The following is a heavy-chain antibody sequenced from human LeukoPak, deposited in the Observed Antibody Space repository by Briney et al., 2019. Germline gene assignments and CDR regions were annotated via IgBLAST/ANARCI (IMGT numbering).Heavy chain of an antibody. Sequence: PSETLSLTCTVSGGSISSYYWSWIRQPPGKGLEWIGYIYYSGSTNYNPSLKSRVTISIDTSKNQFSLKLSSVTAADTAVYYCATGHYYGSGSYHWYFDLWGRGTLVTVSS. CDR1: GGSISSYY. V-gene: IGHV4-59*08. D-gene: IGHD3-10*01. CDR2: IYYSGST. CDR3: ATGHYYGSGSYHWYFDL. J-gene: IGHJ2*01.